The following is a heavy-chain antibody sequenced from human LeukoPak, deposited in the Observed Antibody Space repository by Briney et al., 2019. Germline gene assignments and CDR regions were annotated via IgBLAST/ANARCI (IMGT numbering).Heavy chain of an antibody. D-gene: IGHD3-22*01. V-gene: IGHV3-66*01. Sequence: PGGSLRLSCAASGFTVSSNYMSWVRQAPGKGLEWVSVIYSGGSTYYADSVKGRFTISRDNSKSTLYLQMNSLRAEDTAVYYCARVGYYDSCHPIDYWGQGTLVTVSS. CDR3: ARVGYYDSCHPIDY. CDR2: IYSGGST. CDR1: GFTVSSNY. J-gene: IGHJ4*02.